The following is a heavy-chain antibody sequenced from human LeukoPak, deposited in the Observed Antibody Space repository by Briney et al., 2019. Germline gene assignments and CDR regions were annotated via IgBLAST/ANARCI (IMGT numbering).Heavy chain of an antibody. CDR3: ARDPYGSGSLFDY. D-gene: IGHD3-10*01. CDR2: IHVDANEI. Sequence: GGSLRLSCAASGFTFSDEGMHWVRQAPGKGLEWVSFIHVDANEIYYADSVKGRFTISRDNAKNSLYLQMNSLRAEDTAVYYCARDPYGSGSLFDYWGQGTLVTVSS. CDR1: GFTFSDEG. J-gene: IGHJ4*02. V-gene: IGHV3-30*02.